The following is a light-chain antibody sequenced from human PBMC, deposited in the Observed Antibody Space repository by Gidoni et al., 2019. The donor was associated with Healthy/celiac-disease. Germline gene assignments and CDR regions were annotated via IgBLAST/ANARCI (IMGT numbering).Light chain of an antibody. V-gene: IGKV4-1*01. J-gene: IGKJ5*01. Sequence: DIVMTQSTDFLAVSLGERATINCKSSQSVLYSANNKNYLDWYQQKPGQPPKLLIYWASTRESGVPDRFSGSGSGTDFTLTISSLQAEDVAVYYCQQYYSTPLTFGQGTRLEIK. CDR2: WAS. CDR3: QQYYSTPLT. CDR1: QSVLYSANNKNY.